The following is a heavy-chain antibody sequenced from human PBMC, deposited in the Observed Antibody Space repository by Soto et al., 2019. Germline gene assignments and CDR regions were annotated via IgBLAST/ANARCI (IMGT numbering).Heavy chain of an antibody. J-gene: IGHJ4*02. Sequence: QVQLVQSGTEVKKPGSSVKVSCKASGGTFRNYPINWVRQAPGQGLEWMGSIFPLTDIPDYAQNFQARLTTRAPKSTSTAYMELSSVTSDDTAMYFCARGPLVVLNYFESWGQGTLVTVSS. CDR2: IFPLTDIP. V-gene: IGHV1-69*02. CDR1: GGTFRNYP. CDR3: ARGPLVVLNYFES.